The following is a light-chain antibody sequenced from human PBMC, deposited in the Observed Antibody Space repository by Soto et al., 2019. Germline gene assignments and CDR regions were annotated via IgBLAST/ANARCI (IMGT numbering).Light chain of an antibody. CDR1: QSVSSN. Sequence: EIVMTQSPATLSVSPGERATLSCRASQSVSSNLAWYQQKPAQAPRLLIYGASTRATGIPARFSGSGSGTEFTLTIRSLQSEDFAVYYCQQYNNWPPLTFGGGTKVEIK. CDR2: GAS. V-gene: IGKV3-15*01. CDR3: QQYNNWPPLT. J-gene: IGKJ4*01.